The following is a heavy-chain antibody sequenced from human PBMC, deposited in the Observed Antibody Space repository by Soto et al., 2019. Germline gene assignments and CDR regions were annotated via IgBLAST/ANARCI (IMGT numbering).Heavy chain of an antibody. CDR1: GGSISSGDYY. J-gene: IGHJ4*02. CDR3: ARKGNYGAGFFRY. Sequence: QVQLQESGPGLVKPSQTLSLTCTVSGGSISSGDYYWSWIRQPPGKGLEWIGYIYYSGSTYYNPSLKSRVTIAVDTSKNQFSLKQSSVTAADTAVYYCARKGNYGAGFFRYWGQGTLVTVSS. D-gene: IGHD1-7*01. V-gene: IGHV4-30-4*01. CDR2: IYYSGST.